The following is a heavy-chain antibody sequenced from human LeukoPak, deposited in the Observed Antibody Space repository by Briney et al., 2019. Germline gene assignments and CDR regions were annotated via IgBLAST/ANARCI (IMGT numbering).Heavy chain of an antibody. CDR1: GFTFSSYS. D-gene: IGHD6-19*01. J-gene: IGHJ5*02. V-gene: IGHV3-30*03. Sequence: GGSLRLSCAASGFTFSSYSMNWVRQAPGKGLEWVAVISYDGSNKYYADSVKGRFTISRDNSKNTLYLQMNSLRAEDTAVYYCARDATIAVAGTSLNWFDPWGQGTLVTVSS. CDR3: ARDATIAVAGTSLNWFDP. CDR2: ISYDGSNK.